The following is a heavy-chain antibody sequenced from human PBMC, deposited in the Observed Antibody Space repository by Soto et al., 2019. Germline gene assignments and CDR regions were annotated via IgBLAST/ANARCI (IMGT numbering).Heavy chain of an antibody. J-gene: IGHJ4*02. D-gene: IGHD1-26*01. Sequence: QVQLQQWGAGLLNPSETLSLTCAVYGGSFSGYYWCWMRQPPGRGREGSGEVNHSGSTNYYPSLKRRVTISVDTSKNHSSLKLSAVPAADTAVYYCARGPGADDYWGQGTLVTVSS. V-gene: IGHV4-34*01. CDR1: GGSFSGYY. CDR3: ARGPGADDY. CDR2: VNHSGST.